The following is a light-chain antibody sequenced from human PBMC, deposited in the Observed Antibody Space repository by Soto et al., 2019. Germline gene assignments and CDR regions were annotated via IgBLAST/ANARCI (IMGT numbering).Light chain of an antibody. V-gene: IGKV1-9*01. CDR3: RQYHSYSGT. J-gene: IGKJ1*01. CDR2: AAS. CDR1: QGISSY. Sequence: ILMTQSPSFLSASVGDRVTITCRASQGISSYLAWYQQKPGKAPNLLIYAASSLQSGVPSRFSGSGSGTEFTLTINSLQPDDFATYYCRQYHSYSGTFGQGTKVDNK.